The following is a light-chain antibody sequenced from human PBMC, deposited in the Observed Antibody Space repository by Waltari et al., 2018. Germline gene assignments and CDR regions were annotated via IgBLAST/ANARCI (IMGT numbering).Light chain of an antibody. V-gene: IGLV1-44*01. Sequence: QPALTQPPSVSGTPGPPVTISFSGSSSNIGGNNVNWYQVLPGSAPRLVIHNNNQRPSDVPARFSGSKSGTSASLAISGLQSEDEADYYCGGWDDTLTGPYVFGSGTKVIVL. J-gene: IGLJ1*01. CDR3: GGWDDTLTGPYV. CDR1: SSNIGGNN. CDR2: NNN.